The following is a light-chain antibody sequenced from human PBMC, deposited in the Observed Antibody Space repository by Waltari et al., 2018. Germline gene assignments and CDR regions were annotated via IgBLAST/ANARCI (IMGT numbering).Light chain of an antibody. J-gene: IGLJ2*01. CDR3: SSYTSSSTLVV. CDR1: SSDVGGYNY. V-gene: IGLV2-14*01. CDR2: EVS. Sequence: QSALTQPASVSGSPEQSITISCTGTSSDVGGYNYASWYQQHPGKAPKLMIYEVSNRPSGVSNRFSGSKSGNTASLTISGLQAEDEADYYCSSYTSSSTLVVFGGGTKLTVL.